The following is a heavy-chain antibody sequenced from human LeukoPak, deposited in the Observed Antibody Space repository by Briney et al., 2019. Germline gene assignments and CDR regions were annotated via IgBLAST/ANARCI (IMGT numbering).Heavy chain of an antibody. CDR3: ARDPSYRTDTQGAFDI. J-gene: IGHJ3*02. CDR1: GFTFSSYE. Sequence: GSLRLSCAASGFTFSSYEMNWVRQAPGKGLEWVSYLSSSGSTIYYADSVKGRFTISRDNAKNSLYLQMNSLRAEDTAVYYCARDPSYRTDTQGAFDIWGQGTMVTVSS. V-gene: IGHV3-48*03. D-gene: IGHD5-18*01. CDR2: LSSSGSTI.